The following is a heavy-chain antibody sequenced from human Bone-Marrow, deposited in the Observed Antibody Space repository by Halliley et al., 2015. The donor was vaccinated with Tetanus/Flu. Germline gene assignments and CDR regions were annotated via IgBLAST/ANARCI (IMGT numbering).Heavy chain of an antibody. CDR2: NHQGGAT. Sequence: IGKNHQGGATTHNPSPKSRVPIEVDRAKNQFPLKVNSGTAADTAGYYCARVRDWLNWFDPWGQGTLVTVSS. D-gene: IGHD3-9*01. J-gene: IGHJ5*02. V-gene: IGHV4-30-2*01. CDR3: ARVRDWLNWFDP.